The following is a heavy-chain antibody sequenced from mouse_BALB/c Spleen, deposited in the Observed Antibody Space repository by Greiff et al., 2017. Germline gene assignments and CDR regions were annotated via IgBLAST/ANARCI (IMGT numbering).Heavy chain of an antibody. CDR2: INPYNDGT. D-gene: IGHD2-3*01. CDR1: GYTFTSYV. Sequence: EVQLQQSGPELVKPGASVKMSCKASGYTFTSYVMHWVKQKPGQGLEWIGYINPYNDGTKYNEKFKGKATLTSDKSSSTAYMELSSLTSEDSAVYYCARYRLYDGYYFDYWGQGTTLTVSS. J-gene: IGHJ2*01. V-gene: IGHV1-14*01. CDR3: ARYRLYDGYYFDY.